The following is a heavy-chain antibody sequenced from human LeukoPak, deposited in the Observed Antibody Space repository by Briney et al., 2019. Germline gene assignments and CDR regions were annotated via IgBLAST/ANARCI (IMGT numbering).Heavy chain of an antibody. Sequence: GRSLRLSCAASGFTFSSYAMHWVRQAPGKGLEWVAVISYDGSNKYYADSVKGRFTISRDNSKNTLYLQMNSLRAEDTAVYYXXXXXYXDXXXXYYDYXGQGTLVTVSS. CDR2: ISYDGSNK. CDR3: XXXXYXDXXXXYYDY. D-gene: IGHD3-22*01. J-gene: IGHJ4*02. V-gene: IGHV3-30*04. CDR1: GFTFSSYA.